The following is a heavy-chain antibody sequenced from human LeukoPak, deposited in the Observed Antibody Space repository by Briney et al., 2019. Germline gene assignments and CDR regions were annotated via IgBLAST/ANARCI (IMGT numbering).Heavy chain of an antibody. D-gene: IGHD5-18*01. CDR3: ARGQNTAMVTYYYYYMDV. Sequence: GGSLRLSCAASGFTFSSYWMSWVRQAPGKGLEWVANIKQDGSEKYYVDSVKGRFTISRDNAKNSLYLQMNRLRAEDTAVYYCARGQNTAMVTYYYYYMDVWGKGTTVTVSS. CDR1: GFTFSSYW. V-gene: IGHV3-7*01. CDR2: IKQDGSEK. J-gene: IGHJ6*03.